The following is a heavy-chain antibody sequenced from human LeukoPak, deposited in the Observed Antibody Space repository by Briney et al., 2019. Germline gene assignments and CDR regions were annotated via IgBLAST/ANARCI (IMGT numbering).Heavy chain of an antibody. V-gene: IGHV4-59*01. D-gene: IGHD5-24*01. Sequence: NSSETLSLTCPVSGGSISNYYYWTWIRQPPGKGLEWIGYVYYTGSTNLNPSLKSRVTMSLDTSRNQFSLKLTSLTAADTAVYYCARGAMATTPFFDYWGQGTLVTVSS. CDR2: VYYTGST. J-gene: IGHJ4*02. CDR3: ARGAMATTPFFDY. CDR1: GGSISNYY.